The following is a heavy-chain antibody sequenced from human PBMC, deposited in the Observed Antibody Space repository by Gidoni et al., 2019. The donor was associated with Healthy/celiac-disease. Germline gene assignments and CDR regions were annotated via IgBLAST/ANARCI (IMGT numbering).Heavy chain of an antibody. V-gene: IGHV3-30-3*01. CDR2: ISYDGSNK. CDR1: GFTFSSYA. J-gene: IGHJ4*02. Sequence: QVQLVESGGGVVQPGRSLRLSWAASGFTFSSYAMHWVRQAPGKGLEWVAVISYDGSNKYYADSVKGRFTISRDNSKNTLYLQMNSLRAEDTAVYYCARDRHYYDSSGFDYWGQGTLVTVSS. CDR3: ARDRHYYDSSGFDY. D-gene: IGHD3-22*01.